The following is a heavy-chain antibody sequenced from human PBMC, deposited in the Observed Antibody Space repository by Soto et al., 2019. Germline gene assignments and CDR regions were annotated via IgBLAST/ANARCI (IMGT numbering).Heavy chain of an antibody. CDR3: ARDLGSPRGDYFLDPFDP. D-gene: IGHD4-17*01. Sequence: ASVKVSCKVSGYTLTELSMHWVRQAPGKGLEWMGGFDPEDGETIYAQKFQGRVTITADESTSTAYMELSSLRSEDTAVYYCARDLGSPRGDYFLDPFDPWGQG. J-gene: IGHJ5*02. V-gene: IGHV1-24*01. CDR2: FDPEDGET. CDR1: GYTLTELS.